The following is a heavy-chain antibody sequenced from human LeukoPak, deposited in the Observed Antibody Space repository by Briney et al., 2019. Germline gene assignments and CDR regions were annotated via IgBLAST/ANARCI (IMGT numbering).Heavy chain of an antibody. CDR1: GGTFSSYA. D-gene: IGHD3-10*01. J-gene: IGHJ4*02. V-gene: IGHV1-69*13. CDR2: IIPIFGTA. CDR3: ARGHYYYGSGSYYQIDY. Sequence: SVKVSCKASGGTFSSYAISWMRQAPGQGLEWMGGIIPIFGTANYAQKFQGRVTITADESTSTAYMELSSLRSEDTAVYYCARGHYYYGSGSYYQIDYWGQGTLVTVSS.